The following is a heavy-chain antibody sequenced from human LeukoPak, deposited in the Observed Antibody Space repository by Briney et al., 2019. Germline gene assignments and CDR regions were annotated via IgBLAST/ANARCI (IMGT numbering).Heavy chain of an antibody. CDR2: IKDDESQK. CDR1: GVVFSSYW. D-gene: IGHD1-1*01. Sequence: PGASLRLSCTASGVVFSSYWMSWVRQAPGKGLEWVAKIKDDESQKYYGDSVKGRFTISRDNAKKSLYLQMNSLRADDTAVYYCARDRGGKDFWGQGTLVVVSS. V-gene: IGHV3-7*03. CDR3: ARDRGGKDF. J-gene: IGHJ4*02.